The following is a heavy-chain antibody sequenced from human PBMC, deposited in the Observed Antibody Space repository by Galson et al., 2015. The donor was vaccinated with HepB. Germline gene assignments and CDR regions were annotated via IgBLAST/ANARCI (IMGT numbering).Heavy chain of an antibody. CDR3: AREVAVAAAGSSYFNF. V-gene: IGHV3-53*05. CDR2: IYIGGNT. J-gene: IGHJ4*02. D-gene: IGHD6-13*01. Sequence: SLRLSCAASGLTVSSNYMSWVRQAPGKGLEWVSVIYIGGNTDYADSVKGRFTISRDNSKNTLYLQMKSLRPEDTAIYFCAREVAVAAAGSSYFNFWGQGTLVAVSS. CDR1: GLTVSSNY.